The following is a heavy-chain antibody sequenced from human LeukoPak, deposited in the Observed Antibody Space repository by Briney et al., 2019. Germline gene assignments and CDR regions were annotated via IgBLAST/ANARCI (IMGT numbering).Heavy chain of an antibody. V-gene: IGHV1-8*03. Sequence: ASVKVSCTASGYTFTNFDINWVRQASGQGLEWMGWINPNTGNTGYAQRFQDRVTFTRDTSISTAYMELSSLRSEDTAVYYCTKVRNYQWLVRHAFDIWGQGTMVTVSS. J-gene: IGHJ3*02. CDR2: INPNTGNT. D-gene: IGHD5-12*01. CDR1: GYTFTNFD. CDR3: TKVRNYQWLVRHAFDI.